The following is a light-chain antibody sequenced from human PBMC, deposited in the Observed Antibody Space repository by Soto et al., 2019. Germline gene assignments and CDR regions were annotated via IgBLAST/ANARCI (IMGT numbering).Light chain of an antibody. Sequence: QSVLTQPPSASETPEQRVIISCSGGSSNIGSSPVTWYQHLPGTAPKLLIYASTTRPSGVPDRFSGSRSGASASLAITGLQAEDEGDYYCQSYDTSLSGVVFGGGTQLTVL. J-gene: IGLJ2*01. V-gene: IGLV1-44*01. CDR1: SSNIGSSP. CDR3: QSYDTSLSGVV. CDR2: AST.